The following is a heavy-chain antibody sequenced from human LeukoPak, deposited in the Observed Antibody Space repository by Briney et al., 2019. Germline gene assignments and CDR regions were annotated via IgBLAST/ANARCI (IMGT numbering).Heavy chain of an antibody. CDR1: GGSITSSTYH. Sequence: SETLSLTCSVSGGSITSSTYHWGWIRQSPGEGLEWIGNIYSSGSTYYNPSLKSRVTISVDTSKNHASLRLNSVTAADTAVFYCARTQELIPAYWYFDLWGRGTLVTVSS. V-gene: IGHV4-39*02. D-gene: IGHD1-1*01. CDR2: IYSSGST. CDR3: ARTQELIPAYWYFDL. J-gene: IGHJ2*01.